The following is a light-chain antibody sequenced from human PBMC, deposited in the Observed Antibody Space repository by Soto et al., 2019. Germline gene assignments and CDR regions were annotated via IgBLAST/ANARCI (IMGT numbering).Light chain of an antibody. J-gene: IGKJ1*01. CDR2: AAS. CDR3: QQSYSTPPT. CDR1: QSISSY. Sequence: IQMTQSPSSLSASVGDRVTITCXASQSISSYLNWYQQKPGKAPKLLIYAASSLQSGVPSRFGGSGSGTDFTLTISSLQPEDFATYYCQQSYSTPPTFGQGTKVDIK. V-gene: IGKV1-39*01.